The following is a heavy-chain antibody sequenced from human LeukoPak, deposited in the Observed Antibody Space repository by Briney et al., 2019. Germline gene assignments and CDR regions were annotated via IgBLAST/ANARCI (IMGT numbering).Heavy chain of an antibody. CDR3: ARDQVDSSSWSAFDY. CDR2: ISSGSGYI. D-gene: IGHD6-13*01. CDR1: GITLSNYG. J-gene: IGHJ4*02. Sequence: PGGSLRLSCAVSGITLSNYGMSWVRQAPGKGLEWVSSISSGSGYIYYADSVKGRFTISRDNAKNSLYLQMNSLRAEDTAVYYCARDQVDSSSWSAFDYWGQGTLVTVSS. V-gene: IGHV3-21*01.